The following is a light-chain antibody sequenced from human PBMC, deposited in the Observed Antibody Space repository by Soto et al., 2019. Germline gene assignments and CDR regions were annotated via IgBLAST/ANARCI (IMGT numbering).Light chain of an antibody. J-gene: IGLJ1*01. CDR2: EVV. Sequence: SVLTQPPSPSGSPGQSVTISCTGTKSDIGVYDFVSWYQHHPGKAPRLIIYEVVQRPSGVPDRFSGSKSGNTASLTVSGLQAADEADYFCKSYAGSNTYVFGSGTRSPS. CDR3: KSYAGSNTYV. CDR1: KSDIGVYDF. V-gene: IGLV2-8*01.